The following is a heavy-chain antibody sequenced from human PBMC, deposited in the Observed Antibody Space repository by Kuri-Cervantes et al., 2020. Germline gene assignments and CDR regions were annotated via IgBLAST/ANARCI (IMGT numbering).Heavy chain of an antibody. CDR3: AKSGWADAFDI. CDR1: GFTFDDYA. D-gene: IGHD3-16*01. J-gene: IGHJ3*02. CDR2: ISWTSGSL. Sequence: GGSLRLCCAASGFTFDDYAMHWVRQAPEKGLEWVSGISWTSGSLGFADSVKGRFTISRDNAKNSLYLQMNSLRAGDTVLYYCAKSGWADAFDIWGQGTMLTVSS. V-gene: IGHV3-9*01.